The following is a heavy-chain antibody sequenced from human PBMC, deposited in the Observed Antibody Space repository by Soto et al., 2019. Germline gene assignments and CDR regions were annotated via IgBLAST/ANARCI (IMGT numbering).Heavy chain of an antibody. V-gene: IGHV3-33*01. CDR3: ARDREIAAAGTSLWD. CDR2: IWYDGSNK. J-gene: IGHJ4*02. D-gene: IGHD6-13*01. Sequence: QVQLVESGGGVVQPGRSLRLSCAASGFTFSSYGMHWVRQAPGKGLEWVAVIWYDGSNKYYADSVKGRFTISRDNSKNTLYLQMNSLRAEDTAVYYCARDREIAAAGTSLWDWGQGTLVTVSS. CDR1: GFTFSSYG.